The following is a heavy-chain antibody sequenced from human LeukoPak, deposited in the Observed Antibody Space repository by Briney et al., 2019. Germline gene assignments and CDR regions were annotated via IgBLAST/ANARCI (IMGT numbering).Heavy chain of an antibody. D-gene: IGHD3-16*01. CDR2: IKSDGSET. CDR1: GFTFSSFW. CDR3: ARVRMGDDFNPFDY. V-gene: IGHV3-74*01. Sequence: PGGSLRLSCAASGFTFSSFWIYWVRHAPGKGLVWASRIKSDGSETLYADSVKGRFTISRDNAKNTLYLQMNSLRAEDTAVYYCARVRMGDDFNPFDYWGQGTLVTVSS. J-gene: IGHJ4*02.